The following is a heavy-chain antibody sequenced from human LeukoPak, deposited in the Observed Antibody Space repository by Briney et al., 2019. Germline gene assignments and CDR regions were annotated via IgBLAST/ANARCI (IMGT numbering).Heavy chain of an antibody. D-gene: IGHD2-15*01. J-gene: IGHJ5*02. Sequence: GGSLRLSCVASGFTFSTYNMNWVRQAPGKGLEWVSSISISSSYIYYADSVKGRFTISRDSAKNSLYLQMNSLRAEDTAVYYCARDPAGYCSGNSCESGWFDPWGQGTLVTVSS. CDR3: ARDPAGYCSGNSCESGWFDP. CDR2: ISISSSYI. V-gene: IGHV3-21*01. CDR1: GFTFSTYN.